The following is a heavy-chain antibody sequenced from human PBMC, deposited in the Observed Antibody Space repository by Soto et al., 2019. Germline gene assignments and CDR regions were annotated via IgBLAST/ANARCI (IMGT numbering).Heavy chain of an antibody. D-gene: IGHD2-15*01. J-gene: IGHJ4*02. Sequence: QVQLQESGPGLVKPSQTLSLTCTVSGGSISSGDYYWGWIRQPPGKGLEWIWYIYYSGSTYYNPSLQRRVTRSVDTSTNQFSLKLSSGTAADTAVYYCARGVSGCSGGSCYYYFDYWGQGTLVTVSS. CDR3: ARGVSGCSGGSCYYYFDY. CDR1: GGSISSGDYY. CDR2: IYYSGST. V-gene: IGHV4-30-4*01.